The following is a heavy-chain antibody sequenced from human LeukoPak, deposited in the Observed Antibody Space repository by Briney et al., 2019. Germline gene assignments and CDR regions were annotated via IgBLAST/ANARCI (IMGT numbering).Heavy chain of an antibody. J-gene: IGHJ4*02. CDR3: ARDNRSLLDS. Sequence: SETLSLTSTVSGGSLRSSTYYCAWIRQPPGKGLGWLGSIHYDGSTFDNPSLKSRVTMSVDTSRNHFSLKMTSVTAADTAVYYCARDNRSLLDSWGQGILVTVSS. D-gene: IGHD3-16*02. CDR1: GGSLRSSTYY. V-gene: IGHV4-39*07. CDR2: IHYDGST.